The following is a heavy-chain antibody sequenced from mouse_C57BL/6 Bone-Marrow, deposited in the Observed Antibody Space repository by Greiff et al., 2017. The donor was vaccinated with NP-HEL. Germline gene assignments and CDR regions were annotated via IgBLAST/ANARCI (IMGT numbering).Heavy chain of an antibody. D-gene: IGHD1-1*01. CDR3: ARKAYYGRSYEFAY. V-gene: IGHV1-50*01. CDR2: IDPSDSYT. J-gene: IGHJ3*01. Sequence: QVQLQQPGAELVQPGASVKLSCKASGYTFTTYWMQWVKQRPGQGLAWIGEIDPSDSYTNYNQKFKGKATLTVDTSYSTAYMQRSSRTSEDSAVYYCARKAYYGRSYEFAYWGQGTLVTVSA. CDR1: GYTFTTYW.